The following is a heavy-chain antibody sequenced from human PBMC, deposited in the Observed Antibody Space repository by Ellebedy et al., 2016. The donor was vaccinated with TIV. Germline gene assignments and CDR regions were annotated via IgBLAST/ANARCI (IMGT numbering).Heavy chain of an antibody. CDR3: ARDRRYSGSYHYYGMDV. J-gene: IGHJ6*02. V-gene: IGHV4-34*01. CDR2: INHSGSS. Sequence: SETLSLTXAVYGGTFSDYYWSWIRQSPGKGLEWIGEINHSGSSNYNASLKGRVTISVDTSKNQFSLKLRSVTAADTAVYYCARDRRYSGSYHYYGMDVWGQGTTVSVSS. D-gene: IGHD1-26*01. CDR1: GGTFSDYY.